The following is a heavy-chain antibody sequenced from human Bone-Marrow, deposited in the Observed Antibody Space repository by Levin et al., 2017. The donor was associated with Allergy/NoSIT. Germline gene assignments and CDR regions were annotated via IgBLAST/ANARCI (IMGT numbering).Heavy chain of an antibody. Sequence: ASQTLSHTCTVSGESVSSSGFYWTWIRQYPGKGLEWIGHIYYPGNTSYNPSLKSRVSISEDRSKNQFSLKLHSVTAADPAVYYCARESVYDGSGSWIDCWGQGTLVTVSS. CDR3: ARESVYDGSGSWIDC. CDR1: GESVSSSGFY. V-gene: IGHV4-31*02. CDR2: IYYPGNT. D-gene: IGHD3-10*01. J-gene: IGHJ4*02.